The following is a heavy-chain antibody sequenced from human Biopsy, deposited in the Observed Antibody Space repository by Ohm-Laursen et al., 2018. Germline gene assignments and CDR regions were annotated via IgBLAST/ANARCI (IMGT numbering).Heavy chain of an antibody. V-gene: IGHV4-59*12. CDR3: ARDLHGRGPNWGASTGVFDL. CDR2: VYYTGTT. Sequence: TLSLTCTVVSGGSPFTDSITRYYWNWIRQSPGKGLEWIGVVYYTGTTPYNPSFKSRVTLSMDTSNNQVSLGLLSVTAADTAVYFCARDLHGRGPNWGASTGVFDLWGHGTAVTVSS. J-gene: IGHJ3*01. D-gene: IGHD1-26*01. CDR1: GGSPFTDSITRYY.